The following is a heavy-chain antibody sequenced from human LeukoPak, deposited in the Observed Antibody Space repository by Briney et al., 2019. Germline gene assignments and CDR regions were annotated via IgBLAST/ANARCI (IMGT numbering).Heavy chain of an antibody. Sequence: GGSLRLSCAASGFTFSSYEMNWVRQAPGKGLEWVSYISSSGSTIYYADSVKGRFTISRDNAKNSLYLQMNSLRAEDTAVYCCARGYCSSTSCYFGYYYYYGMDVWGKGTTVTVSS. D-gene: IGHD2-2*01. CDR3: ARGYCSSTSCYFGYYYYYGMDV. CDR2: ISSSGSTI. V-gene: IGHV3-48*03. CDR1: GFTFSSYE. J-gene: IGHJ6*04.